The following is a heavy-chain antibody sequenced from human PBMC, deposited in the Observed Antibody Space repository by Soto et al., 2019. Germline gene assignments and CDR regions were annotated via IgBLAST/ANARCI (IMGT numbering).Heavy chain of an antibody. CDR1: GGSISSGGYY. V-gene: IGHV4-31*03. CDR2: IYYSGST. J-gene: IGHJ1*01. Sequence: SETLSLTCTVSGGSISSGGYYWSWIRQHPGKGLEWIGYIYYSGSTYYNPSLKSRVTISVDASKNQFSLKLSSVTAADTAVYYWARVVAAAGTTDFQHWGQGTLVTVSS. CDR3: ARVVAAAGTTDFQH. D-gene: IGHD6-13*01.